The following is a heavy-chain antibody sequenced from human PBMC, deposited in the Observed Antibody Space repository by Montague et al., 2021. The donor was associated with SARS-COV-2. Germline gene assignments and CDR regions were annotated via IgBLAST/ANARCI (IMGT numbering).Heavy chain of an antibody. D-gene: IGHD6-13*01. CDR3: TRIFDSSWPTFDY. CDR1: GFSLSTSGMC. J-gene: IGHJ4*02. Sequence: PALVKPTQTLTLTCTFSGFSLSTSGMCVNWIRQPPGKALEWLALIDWDDDKYYSTSLKTRLTISKDTSKNQVVLTMTNMDPVDTATYYCTRIFDSSWPTFDYWGQGTLVTVSS. V-gene: IGHV2-70*01. CDR2: IDWDDDK.